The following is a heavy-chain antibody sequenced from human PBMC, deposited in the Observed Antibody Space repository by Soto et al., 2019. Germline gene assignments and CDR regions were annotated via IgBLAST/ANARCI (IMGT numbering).Heavy chain of an antibody. Sequence: QVQLQESGPGLVKPSDTLSLTCAVSGYSISSSNWWGWIRQPPGKGLEWIGYIYYSGTTYYNPSLKSRVNMSVDTAKNQFSLKLTSVTAVDTAVYYCARREIQGPIDYWGQGTLVTVSS. J-gene: IGHJ4*02. D-gene: IGHD1-26*01. CDR2: IYYSGTT. CDR3: ARREIQGPIDY. V-gene: IGHV4-28*01. CDR1: GYSISSSNW.